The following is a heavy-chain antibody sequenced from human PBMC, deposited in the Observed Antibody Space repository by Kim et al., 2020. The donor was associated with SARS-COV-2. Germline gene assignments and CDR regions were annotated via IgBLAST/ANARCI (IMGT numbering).Heavy chain of an antibody. CDR1: GYTFTSYY. CDR2: INPSGGST. Sequence: ASVKVSCKASGYTFTSYYMHWVRQAPGQGLEWMGIINPSGGSTSYAQKFQGRVTMTRDTSTSTVYMELSSLRSEDTAVYYCAREMEYCSGGSCPGGYWGQGTLVTVSS. CDR3: AREMEYCSGGSCPGGY. J-gene: IGHJ4*02. V-gene: IGHV1-46*01. D-gene: IGHD2-15*01.